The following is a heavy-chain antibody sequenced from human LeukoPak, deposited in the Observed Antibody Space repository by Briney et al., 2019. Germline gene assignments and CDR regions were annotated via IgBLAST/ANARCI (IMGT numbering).Heavy chain of an antibody. CDR3: ALLGCSYGAYYFDY. CDR1: GFTFSSYW. CDR2: IKQDGSEK. Sequence: GGSLRLSCAASGFTFSSYWMNWVRQAPGKGLEWVANIKQDGSEKYYVDSVKGRFTISRDNAKNSLYLQMNSLRAEDTAVYYCALLGCSYGAYYFDYWGQGTLVTVSS. J-gene: IGHJ4*02. D-gene: IGHD5-18*01. V-gene: IGHV3-7*01.